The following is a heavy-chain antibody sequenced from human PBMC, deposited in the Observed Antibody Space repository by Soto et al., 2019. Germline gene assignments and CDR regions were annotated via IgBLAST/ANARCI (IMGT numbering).Heavy chain of an antibody. CDR2: TYYSGST. J-gene: IGHJ3*02. V-gene: IGHV4-59*01. D-gene: IGHD3-10*01. Sequence: SETLSLTCTVSGGSISSYYWSWIRQPPGKGLEWIGYTYYSGSTNYNPSLKSRVTISVDTSKNQFSLKLSSVTAADTAVYYCARVAEMVRGVIFYAFDIWGQGTMVTVS. CDR1: GGSISSYY. CDR3: ARVAEMVRGVIFYAFDI.